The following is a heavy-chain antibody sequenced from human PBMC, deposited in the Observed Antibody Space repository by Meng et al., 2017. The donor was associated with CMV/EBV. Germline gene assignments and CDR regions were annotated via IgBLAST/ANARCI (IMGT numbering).Heavy chain of an antibody. Sequence: TWKGSCPTLVKPTQTLTLTCTFSGFSLSTSGVGVGWIRQPPGKALEWLALIYWDDDKRYSPSLKSRLTITKDTSKNQVVLTMTNMDPVDTATYYCAHKGRRMAAAGINWFDPWGQGTLVTVSS. V-gene: IGHV2-5*02. CDR2: IYWDDDK. J-gene: IGHJ5*02. D-gene: IGHD6-13*01. CDR1: GFSLSTSGVG. CDR3: AHKGRRMAAAGINWFDP.